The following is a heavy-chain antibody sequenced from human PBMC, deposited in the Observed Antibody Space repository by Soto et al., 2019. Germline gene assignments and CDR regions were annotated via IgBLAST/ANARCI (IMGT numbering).Heavy chain of an antibody. CDR2: IIPVFGTP. J-gene: IGHJ4*02. Sequence: SVKVSCKASGGTFSNNAFSWVRQAPGQGLEWMGGIIPVFGTPNYAEKFQGRVTITADESSSTVHMELSSLRSEDTAVYYCARGLYSSSGTYYKFESWGPGTQVTVSS. CDR3: ARGLYSSSGTYYKFES. V-gene: IGHV1-69*13. CDR1: GGTFSNNA. D-gene: IGHD3-10*01.